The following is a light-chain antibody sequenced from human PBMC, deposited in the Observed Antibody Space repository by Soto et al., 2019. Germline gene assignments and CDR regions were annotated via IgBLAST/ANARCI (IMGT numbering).Light chain of an antibody. J-gene: IGLJ3*02. Sequence: QSVLTQPPSASGTPGQRVTISCSGSSSNIGSDAVNWFQHLPGTTPKLLIYGNYQRPSGVPDRFSGSKSGTSASLAISGLRTEDEADYYCAAWDDSLSGVVFGGGTKLTVL. V-gene: IGLV1-47*02. CDR3: AAWDDSLSGVV. CDR1: SSNIGSDA. CDR2: GNY.